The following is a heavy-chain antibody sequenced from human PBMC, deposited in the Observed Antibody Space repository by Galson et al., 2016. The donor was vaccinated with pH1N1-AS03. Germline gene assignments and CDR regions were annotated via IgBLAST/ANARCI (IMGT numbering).Heavy chain of an antibody. V-gene: IGHV3-9*01. J-gene: IGHJ4*02. CDR3: AKSPGYCSAGSCSDQGYFDY. D-gene: IGHD2-15*01. CDR1: GFTFDAYA. CDR2: IDRNSGTI. Sequence: SLRLSCAGSGFTFDAYAMHWVRQGPGKGLEWVSGIDRNSGTIGYTDSVKGRFTISRDNAKNSLYLEMNSLRAEDTALYYCAKSPGYCSAGSCSDQGYFDYWGQGTLVTVPS.